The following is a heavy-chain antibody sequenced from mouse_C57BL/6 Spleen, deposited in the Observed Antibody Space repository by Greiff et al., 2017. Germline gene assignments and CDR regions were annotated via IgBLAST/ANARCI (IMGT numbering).Heavy chain of an antibody. CDR1: GYSITSGYY. CDR2: ISYDGSN. V-gene: IGHV3-6*01. CDR3: ARKNYGRYYFDY. J-gene: IGHJ2*01. Sequence: EVKLVESGPGLVKPSQSLSLTCSVTGYSITSGYYWNWIRQFPGNKLEWMGYISYDGSNNYNPSLKNRISITRDTSKNQFFLKLNSVTTEDTATYYCARKNYGRYYFDYWGQGTTLTVSS. D-gene: IGHD1-1*01.